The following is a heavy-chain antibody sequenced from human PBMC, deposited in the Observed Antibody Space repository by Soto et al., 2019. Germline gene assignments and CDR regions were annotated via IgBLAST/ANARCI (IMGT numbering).Heavy chain of an antibody. CDR1: GFTFHNYG. J-gene: IGHJ4*02. CDR2: ISWNSGSI. D-gene: IGHD6-19*01. V-gene: IGHV3-9*01. Sequence: GGSLRLSCTASGFTFHNYGMHWVRQAPGKGLEWVSGISWNSGSIDYADSVKGRFTISRDNAKNSLYLQVNSLRAEDTALYYCTRVRLGSSRSSDYWGQGILVTVSS. CDR3: TRVRLGSSRSSDY.